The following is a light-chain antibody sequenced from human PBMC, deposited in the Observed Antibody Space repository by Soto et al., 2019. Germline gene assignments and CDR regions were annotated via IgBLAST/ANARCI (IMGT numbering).Light chain of an antibody. CDR2: GAS. Sequence: EMVMTQSPATRSVSPGERATLSSRDSQNLSRNLAWYQQQPGQAPRLLIYGASTRATGIPARFSGSGSGTDFTLTISSLQSEDFAVYYCQQYDKWPHTFGQGTKLEIK. J-gene: IGKJ2*01. CDR3: QQYDKWPHT. V-gene: IGKV3-15*01. CDR1: QNLSRN.